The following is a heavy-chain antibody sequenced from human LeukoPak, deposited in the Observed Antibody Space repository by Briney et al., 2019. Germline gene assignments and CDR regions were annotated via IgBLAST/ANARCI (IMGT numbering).Heavy chain of an antibody. CDR2: FHYSGST. CDR1: GGSISSYY. V-gene: IGHV4-59*08. Sequence: SDTLSLTCTVSGGSISSYYWRWIRQPPGKGLEWIGDFHYSGSTNYYPSLKNRVTMSVDASKTQFSLKLSAVTAADTAVYYCARLGDSSSRLYYFDYWGQGTLVTVSS. D-gene: IGHD6-6*01. CDR3: ARLGDSSSRLYYFDY. J-gene: IGHJ4*02.